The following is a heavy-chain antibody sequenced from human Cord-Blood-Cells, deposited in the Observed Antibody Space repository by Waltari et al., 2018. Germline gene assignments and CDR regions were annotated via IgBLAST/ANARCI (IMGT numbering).Heavy chain of an antibody. V-gene: IGHV3-21*01. CDR2: ISSSSIYI. D-gene: IGHD6-6*01. J-gene: IGHJ3*02. Sequence: EVQLVESGGGLVKPGGSLRLSCAASGFTFSSYSMNWVRQAPGKGLEWFSSISSSSIYIYYADSVKGRFTISRDNAKNSLYLQMNSLRAEDTAVYYCARAVSSSSNAFDIWGQGTMVTVSS. CDR1: GFTFSSYS. CDR3: ARAVSSSSNAFDI.